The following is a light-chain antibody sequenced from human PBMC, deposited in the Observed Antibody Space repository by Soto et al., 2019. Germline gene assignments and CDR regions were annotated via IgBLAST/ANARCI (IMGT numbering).Light chain of an antibody. CDR2: KNN. Sequence: QSVLTQPPSASGTPGQRVIISCSGSSSNIGSNYVYWYQQLPGTAPKLLIYKNNKRPSGVPDRFSGSKSGTSASLAISGLRSEDEADYYCAAWDDSLSGGVFGTGTKVTVL. CDR1: SSNIGSNY. V-gene: IGLV1-47*01. J-gene: IGLJ1*01. CDR3: AAWDDSLSGGV.